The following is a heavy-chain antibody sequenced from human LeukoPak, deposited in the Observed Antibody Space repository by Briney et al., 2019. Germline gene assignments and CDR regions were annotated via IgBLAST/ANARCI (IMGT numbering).Heavy chain of an antibody. CDR2: ISSSSSYI. V-gene: IGHV3-21*01. CDR1: GFTFSSYS. D-gene: IGHD3-22*01. J-gene: IGHJ4*02. Sequence: GGSLRLSCAASGFTFSSYSMNWVRQAPGKGLEWVSSISSSSSYIYYADSVKGRFTISRDNAKNSLYLQMNSLRAEDTAVYYCARAHDIYYYDSSGFDYWGQGTLVTVSS. CDR3: ARAHDIYYYDSSGFDY.